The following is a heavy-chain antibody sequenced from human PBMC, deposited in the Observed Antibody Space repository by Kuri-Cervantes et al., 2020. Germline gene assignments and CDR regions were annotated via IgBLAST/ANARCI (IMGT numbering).Heavy chain of an antibody. D-gene: IGHD3-3*01. Sequence: ASVKVSCKASGYTFTSYYMHWVRQAPGQGLEWMGWMNPNSGNTGYAQKFQGRVTMTRNTSISTAYMELSSLRSEDTAVYYCARDPTYYDFWSGYGYGPEAFDIWGQGTMVTVSS. CDR2: MNPNSGNT. J-gene: IGHJ3*02. V-gene: IGHV1-8*02. CDR1: GYTFTSYY. CDR3: ARDPTYYDFWSGYGYGPEAFDI.